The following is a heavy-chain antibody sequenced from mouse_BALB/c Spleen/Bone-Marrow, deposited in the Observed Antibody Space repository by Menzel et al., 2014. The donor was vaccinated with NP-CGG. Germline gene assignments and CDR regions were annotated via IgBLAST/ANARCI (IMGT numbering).Heavy chain of an antibody. J-gene: IGHJ3*01. V-gene: IGHV1-14*01. D-gene: IGHD1-1*01. Sequence: VQLQQSGPELVKPGASVKMSCKASGYTFTTYVMHWVKQKPGQGLEWIGYINPYNDDSKYNEKFKGKAALTSDKSSGTAYMELSSLTSEDSAVYYCARDYYGSTSFAYWGQGTLVTVSA. CDR2: INPYNDDS. CDR3: ARDYYGSTSFAY. CDR1: GYTFTTYV.